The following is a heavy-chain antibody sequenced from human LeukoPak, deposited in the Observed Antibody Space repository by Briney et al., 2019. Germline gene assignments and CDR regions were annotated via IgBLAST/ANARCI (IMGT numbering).Heavy chain of an antibody. J-gene: IGHJ4*02. D-gene: IGHD3-10*01. CDR2: INPSGGST. Sequence: GASVKVSCKASGYTFTIYYMHWVRQAPGQGLEWMGIINPSGGSTSYAQKFQGRVTMTRDMSTSTVYMELSSLRSEDTAVYYCARGSPLYGLLWFGELNYWGQGTLVTVSS. CDR3: ARGSPLYGLLWFGELNY. CDR1: GYTFTIYY. V-gene: IGHV1-46*01.